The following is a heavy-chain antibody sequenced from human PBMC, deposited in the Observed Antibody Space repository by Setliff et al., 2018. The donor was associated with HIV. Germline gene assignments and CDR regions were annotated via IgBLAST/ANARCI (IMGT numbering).Heavy chain of an antibody. CDR3: ATRPPTDY. V-gene: IGHV3-48*01. J-gene: IGHJ4*02. CDR1: GFTFSTYS. CDR2: ISSSGSTI. Sequence: LRLSCAASGFTFSTYSMNWVRQAPGKGLEWVSYISSSGSTIYYADSVKGRFTISRDNAKNSLSLQMDSLRAEDTAVYYCATRPPTDYWGQGTLVTVSS.